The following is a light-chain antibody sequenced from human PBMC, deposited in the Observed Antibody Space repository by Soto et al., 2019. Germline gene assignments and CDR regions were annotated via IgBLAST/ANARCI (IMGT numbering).Light chain of an antibody. J-gene: IGKJ5*01. CDR3: QQYNNWPIT. CDR1: QSVSSN. Sequence: EIVMTQSPATLSGSPVERATLSCRASQSVSSNLAWYQQKPGQAPRLLIYGASTRATGIPARFSGSGSGTEFTLTISSLQSEDFAVYYCQQYNNWPITFGQGTRLGIK. V-gene: IGKV3-15*01. CDR2: GAS.